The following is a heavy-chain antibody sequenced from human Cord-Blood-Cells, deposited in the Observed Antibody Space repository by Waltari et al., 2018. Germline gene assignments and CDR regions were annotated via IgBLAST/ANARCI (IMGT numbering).Heavy chain of an antibody. V-gene: IGHV3-43*01. CDR1: GFTFDDYT. Sequence: EVQLVESGGVVVQPGGSLRLSCAASGFTFDDYTMHWVRQAPGKGLEWVSLISWDGSSTYYADSVKGRVTISRDNSKNSLYLQMNSLRTEDTALYYCAKGGIAAADAFDIWGQGTMVTVSS. CDR3: AKGGIAAADAFDI. D-gene: IGHD6-13*01. CDR2: ISWDGSST. J-gene: IGHJ3*02.